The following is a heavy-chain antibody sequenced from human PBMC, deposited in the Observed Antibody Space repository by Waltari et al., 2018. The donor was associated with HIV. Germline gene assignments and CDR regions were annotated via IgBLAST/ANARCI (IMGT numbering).Heavy chain of an antibody. CDR3: AGGRESSTVDYFRGHHLFDP. J-gene: IGHJ5*02. D-gene: IGHD4-17*01. Sequence: VHLVQTGDVVRRPGASVTVSCKTSGYTFNNYEINWVRQASEQGLEWMAYRNPKSGHKGYARDFPDIRDRFNISWDSSKAKPFLAGRRLKSEDTAIYSCAGGRESSTVDYFRGHHLFDPWGQGSRVVVSS. CDR1: GYTFNNYE. V-gene: IGHV1-8*01. CDR2: RNPKSGHK.